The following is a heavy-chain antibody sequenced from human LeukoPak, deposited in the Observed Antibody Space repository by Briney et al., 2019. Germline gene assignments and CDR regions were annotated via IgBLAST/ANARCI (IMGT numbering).Heavy chain of an antibody. D-gene: IGHD2-21*02. CDR1: GFTFSSLA. J-gene: IGHJ4*02. CDR2: ITGSGDRT. V-gene: IGHV3-23*01. Sequence: GGSLRLSCVASGFTFSSLAMNWVRQAPGKGLDWVSGITGSGDRTNYADSVKGRFTISRDNSKNSLYLQMNSLRAEDTAVYYCAPKVTAILGRWGQGTLVTVSS. CDR3: APKVTAILGR.